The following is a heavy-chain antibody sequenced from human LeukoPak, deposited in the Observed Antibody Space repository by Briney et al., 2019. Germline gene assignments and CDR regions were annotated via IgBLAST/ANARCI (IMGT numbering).Heavy chain of an antibody. J-gene: IGHJ4*02. V-gene: IGHV3-7*01. CDR3: ARSLGGWYYGAGYSPGE. D-gene: IGHD3-10*01. Sequence: GGSLRLSCVASGFTFSNYWMSWVRQAPGKGLEWVANIKQVGGVKYYVDSVKGRFTISRDNAKNSLYLQMNSLRAEDTAVYYCARSLGGWYYGAGYSPGEWGQGTLVTVSS. CDR2: IKQVGGVK. CDR1: GFTFSNYW.